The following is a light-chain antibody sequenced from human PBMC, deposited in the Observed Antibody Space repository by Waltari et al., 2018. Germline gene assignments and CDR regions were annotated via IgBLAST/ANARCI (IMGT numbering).Light chain of an antibody. V-gene: IGLV2-14*03. CDR2: DVD. Sequence: QSALTQPASVSASLGQSITISCTGTSSDVATYNRVSWYQQYPGKAPELILYDVDKPPSGVSNRFSGCKSGTTASLTISGLQAEDEADYYCSPYTTNTRFFGGGTKLTVL. J-gene: IGLJ2*01. CDR1: SSDVATYNR. CDR3: SPYTTNTRF.